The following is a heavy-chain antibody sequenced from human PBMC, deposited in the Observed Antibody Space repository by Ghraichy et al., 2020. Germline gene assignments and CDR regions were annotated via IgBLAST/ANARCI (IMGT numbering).Heavy chain of an antibody. D-gene: IGHD2-21*02. CDR3: ARVEVVVTARGKIDY. CDR1: GVSFSGYY. CDR2: IKQSGST. J-gene: IGHJ4*02. Sequence: SQTLSLTCAVSGVSFSGYYWSWIRQPPGKGLEWIGDIKQSGSTNYNSSLKSRVTISVDTTKNQFSLKLSSVNAADTAVYYCARVEVVVTARGKIDYWGQGTLVTVSS. V-gene: IGHV4-34*01.